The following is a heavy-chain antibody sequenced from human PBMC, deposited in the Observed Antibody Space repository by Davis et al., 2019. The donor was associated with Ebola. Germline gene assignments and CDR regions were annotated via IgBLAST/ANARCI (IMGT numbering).Heavy chain of an antibody. CDR1: GYTFTELS. V-gene: IGHV3-30*03. CDR2: ISYDGSNK. Sequence: SCMVCGYTFTELSMHWVRQAPGKGLEGVAVISYDGSNKYYADSVKGRFTISRDNSKNTLYLQMNSLRAEDTAVYYCAMGASSIAARTGLYYWGQGTLVTVSS. CDR3: AMGASSIAARTGLYY. D-gene: IGHD6-6*01. J-gene: IGHJ4*02.